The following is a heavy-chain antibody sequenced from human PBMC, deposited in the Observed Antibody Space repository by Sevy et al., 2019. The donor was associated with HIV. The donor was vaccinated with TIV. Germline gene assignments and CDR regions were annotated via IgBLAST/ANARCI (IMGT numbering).Heavy chain of an antibody. Sequence: GGSLRLSCATSGFTFSSYSMHWVRQAPGKGLEWVATISYDGINKHYAYSVKGRFTISRDNFKNSLSLQMNSLRAEDTAVYFCALERLSSDVAEYVQNWGQGTLVTVSS. CDR1: GFTFSSYS. J-gene: IGHJ1*01. D-gene: IGHD1-1*01. V-gene: IGHV3-30-3*01. CDR3: ALERLSSDVAEYVQN. CDR2: ISYDGINK.